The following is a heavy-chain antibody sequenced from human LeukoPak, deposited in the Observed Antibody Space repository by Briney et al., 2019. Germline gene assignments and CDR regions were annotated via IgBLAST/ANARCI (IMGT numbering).Heavy chain of an antibody. CDR2: IKQDGSEK. V-gene: IGHV3-7*03. CDR1: GFTFSSYW. CDR3: ASQMTNWNYFDF. Sequence: GGSLRLSCAASGFTFSSYWMSWVRQAPGKGLEWVANIKQDGSEKYYVDSVKGRFTISRDNSKNTLYLQMNSLRAEDTAVYYCASQMTNWNYFDFWGQGTLVTVSS. D-gene: IGHD1-1*01. J-gene: IGHJ4*02.